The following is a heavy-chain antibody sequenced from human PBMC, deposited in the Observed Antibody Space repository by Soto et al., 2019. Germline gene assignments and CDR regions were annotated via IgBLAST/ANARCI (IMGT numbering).Heavy chain of an antibody. Sequence: SETLSLTCTVSGGSISSYYWSWIRQPPGKGLEWIGYIYYTGSTNYNPSLKSRVTISVDTSKNQLSLKLSSVTAADTAVYYCASLCSSTSCYDGYWGQGTLVTVSS. CDR1: GGSISSYY. CDR3: ASLCSSTSCYDGY. D-gene: IGHD2-2*01. J-gene: IGHJ4*02. V-gene: IGHV4-59*01. CDR2: IYYTGST.